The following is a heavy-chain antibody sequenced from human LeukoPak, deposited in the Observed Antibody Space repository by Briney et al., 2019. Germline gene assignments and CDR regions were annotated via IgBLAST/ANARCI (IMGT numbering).Heavy chain of an antibody. J-gene: IGHJ6*02. CDR1: GDSISSGGHY. CDR2: IYYTGST. Sequence: SETLSLTCTVSGDSISSGGHYWSWIRLHPGKGLEWIGYIYYTGSTYYNPSLKSRVTISVDKSKILFSLKLSSVTAADTAIYYCARDRVVGDRTGNVDVWGQGTTVTVSS. V-gene: IGHV4-31*03. D-gene: IGHD3-3*01. CDR3: ARDRVVGDRTGNVDV.